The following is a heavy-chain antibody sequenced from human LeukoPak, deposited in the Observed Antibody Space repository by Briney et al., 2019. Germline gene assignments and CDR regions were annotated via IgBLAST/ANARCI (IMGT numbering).Heavy chain of an antibody. J-gene: IGHJ5*02. CDR2: INPSGGST. CDR1: GYTFTSYY. Sequence: ASVKVSCKASGYTFTSYYMHWVRQAPGQGLEWMGIINPSGGSTSYAQKFQGRVTMTRDTSTSTVYMELSSLRSEDTAVYYCAREDCSSTSCYHGHWFDPWGQGTLVTVSS. V-gene: IGHV1-46*01. CDR3: AREDCSSTSCYHGHWFDP. D-gene: IGHD2-2*01.